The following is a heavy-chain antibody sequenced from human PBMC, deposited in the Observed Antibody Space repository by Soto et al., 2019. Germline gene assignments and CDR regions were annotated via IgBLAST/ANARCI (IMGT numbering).Heavy chain of an antibody. CDR1: GFTFSSYW. CDR3: ARSLGDSTCY. J-gene: IGHJ4*02. Sequence: EVQLVESGGGLVQPGGSLRLSCVASGFTFSSYWMHWVRQAPGKGLEWVANIKQDGSEKYYVDSVKGRFTISSDNAKNSLYLQMNSLRAEDTAVYYCARSLGDSTCYWGQGTVVTVSS. CDR2: IKQDGSEK. V-gene: IGHV3-7*01. D-gene: IGHD4-17*01.